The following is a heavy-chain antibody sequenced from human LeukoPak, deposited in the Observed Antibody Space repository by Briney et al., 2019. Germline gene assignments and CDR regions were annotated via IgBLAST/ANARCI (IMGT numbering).Heavy chain of an antibody. CDR2: IYDSGST. V-gene: IGHV4-31*03. Sequence: SETLSLTCTVSGGSISSGGYFWNWIRQHPGKGLEWIGSIYDSGSTFYNPSLKSRLSISVDTSKTQFSLRLSSVTAADTAVYYCAREWGYFYDRSGYLPDAFDIWGQGTVVTVSS. J-gene: IGHJ3*02. CDR3: AREWGYFYDRSGYLPDAFDI. CDR1: GGSISSGGYF. D-gene: IGHD3-22*01.